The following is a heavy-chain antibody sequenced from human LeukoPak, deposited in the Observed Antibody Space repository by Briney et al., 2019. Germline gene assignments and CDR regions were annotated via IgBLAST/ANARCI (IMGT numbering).Heavy chain of an antibody. Sequence: SQTLSPTCTVSGGSITSDGYYWNWIRQPAGRGLEWIGRLYPSGTTLYNPSLKSRVTISVDTFKNQFSLDLNSVTAADTAVYYCARGRLTFGTPLYFGNWGQGTLVTVSS. V-gene: IGHV4-61*02. CDR2: LYPSGTT. CDR1: GGSITSDGYY. D-gene: IGHD2/OR15-2a*01. CDR3: ARGRLTFGTPLYFGN. J-gene: IGHJ4*02.